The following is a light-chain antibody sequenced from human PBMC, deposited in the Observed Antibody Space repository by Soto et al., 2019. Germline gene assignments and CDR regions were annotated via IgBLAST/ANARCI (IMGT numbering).Light chain of an antibody. CDR3: QQYRSRWT. J-gene: IGKJ1*01. Sequence: GATVTITCRASQSIDTWLAWYQQKAGEAPKLLIYGASSLESGVPSRFSGSGSGTKFTLTISSLQPDDFAAYYCQQYRSRWTFGQGTKVDIK. V-gene: IGKV1-5*01. CDR2: GAS. CDR1: QSIDTW.